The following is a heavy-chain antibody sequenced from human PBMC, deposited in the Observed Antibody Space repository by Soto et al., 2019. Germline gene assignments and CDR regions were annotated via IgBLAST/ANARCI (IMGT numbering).Heavy chain of an antibody. J-gene: IGHJ4*02. Sequence: GGSLRLSCAASGLTFSNYSMSWVRLAPGKGLEWVSTISGNGGSTYYADSVKGRFTISRDNSKNMLFLQINSLRDDDSAVYYCAKRPASIITFDYWGQGTPVTVSS. D-gene: IGHD2-2*01. CDR3: AKRPASIITFDY. V-gene: IGHV3-23*01. CDR1: GLTFSNYS. CDR2: ISGNGGST.